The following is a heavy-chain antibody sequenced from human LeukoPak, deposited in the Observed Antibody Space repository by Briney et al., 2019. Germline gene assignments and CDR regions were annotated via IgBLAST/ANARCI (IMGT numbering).Heavy chain of an antibody. CDR1: GFTFSSYA. V-gene: IGHV3-23*01. CDR2: ISGSGGST. D-gene: IGHD6-19*01. Sequence: GGSLRLSRAASGFTFSSYAMSWVRQAPGKGLEWVSAISGSGGSTYYADSVKGRFTISRDNSKNTLYLQMNSLRAEDTAVYYCAKSQGSSGWYNYYYGMDVWGQGTTVTVSS. J-gene: IGHJ6*02. CDR3: AKSQGSSGWYNYYYGMDV.